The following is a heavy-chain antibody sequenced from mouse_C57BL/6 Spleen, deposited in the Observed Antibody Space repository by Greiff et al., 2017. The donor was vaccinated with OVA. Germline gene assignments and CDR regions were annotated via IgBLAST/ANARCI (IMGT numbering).Heavy chain of an antibody. Sequence: QVQLQQPGAELVKPGASVKMSCKASGYTFTSYWITWVKQRPGQGLEWIGDIYPGSGSTNYNEKFKSKATLTVDTSSSTAYMQLSSLTSEDAAVYYCARKGIYYDYDFAWFAYWGQGTLVTVSA. V-gene: IGHV1-55*01. CDR3: ARKGIYYDYDFAWFAY. CDR1: GYTFTSYW. D-gene: IGHD2-4*01. CDR2: IYPGSGST. J-gene: IGHJ3*01.